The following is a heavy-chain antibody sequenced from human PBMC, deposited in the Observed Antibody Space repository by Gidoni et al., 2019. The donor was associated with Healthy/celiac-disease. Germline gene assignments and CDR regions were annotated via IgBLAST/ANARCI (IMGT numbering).Heavy chain of an antibody. V-gene: IGHV3-30*18. J-gene: IGHJ6*02. CDR1: GFTFSSYG. D-gene: IGHD6-13*01. CDR2: ISYDGSNK. Sequence: QVQLVESGGGVVQPGRSLRLSCAAYGFTFSSYGMPWVRQAPGKGLEWVAVISYDGSNKYYADSVKGRFTISRYNSKNTLYLQMNSLRAEDTAVYYCAKDHLSSSALHYGMDVWGQGTTVTVSS. CDR3: AKDHLSSSALHYGMDV.